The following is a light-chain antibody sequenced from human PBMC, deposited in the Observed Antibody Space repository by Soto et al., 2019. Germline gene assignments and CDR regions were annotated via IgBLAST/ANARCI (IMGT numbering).Light chain of an antibody. J-gene: IGKJ2*01. V-gene: IGKV3-15*01. Sequence: EIVLTQSPGTVSVSPGESVTLSCRASQNVDDRLAWYQQTPGQPPRLLIYAPSTRATGIPARFSGSGSGTEFTLTISSLQSEDLGVYYCQQYKNWPPHTFGQGAKLESK. CDR3: QQYKNWPPHT. CDR2: APS. CDR1: QNVDDR.